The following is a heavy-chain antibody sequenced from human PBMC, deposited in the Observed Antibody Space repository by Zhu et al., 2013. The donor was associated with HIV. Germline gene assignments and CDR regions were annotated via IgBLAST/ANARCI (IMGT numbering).Heavy chain of an antibody. V-gene: IGHV1-2*02. Sequence: HVQLVQSGAEVRKPGASVKVSCQTSGYSFTGFYLHWVRQAPGQGPQWMGWIHPVSGDTQYGQKFQGRVTMARDTSISTVYMELSSLKSEDTAVYYCARGVGFVGPPKRYFYYAMDVWGQGSTVTVSS. J-gene: IGHJ6*02. CDR1: GYSFTGFY. D-gene: IGHD1-26*01. CDR2: IHPVSGDT. CDR3: ARGVGFVGPPKRYFYYAMDV.